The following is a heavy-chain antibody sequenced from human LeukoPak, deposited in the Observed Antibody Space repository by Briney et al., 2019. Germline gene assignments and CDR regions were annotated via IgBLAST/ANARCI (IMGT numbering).Heavy chain of an antibody. CDR3: AKSAGGSYLYYFDY. J-gene: IGHJ4*02. CDR2: ISGSGGST. D-gene: IGHD1-26*01. CDR1: GFTFSSYA. V-gene: IGHV3-23*01. Sequence: GVLRLSCAASGFTFSSYAMSWVRQAPGKGLEWVSAISGSGGSTYYADSVKGRFTISRDNSKNTLYLQMNSLRAEDTAAYYCAKSAGGSYLYYFDYWGQGTLVTVSS.